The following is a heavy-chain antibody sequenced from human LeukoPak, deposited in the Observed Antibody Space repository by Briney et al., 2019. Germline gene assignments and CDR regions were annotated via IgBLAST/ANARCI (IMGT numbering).Heavy chain of an antibody. V-gene: IGHV1-69*08. CDR2: ITPIIDSV. D-gene: IGHD1-26*01. Sequence: GSSVKVSCKTSGGTFTSHIFSWVRQAPGQGLDWMGKITPIIDSVKYSEKFRDRLTITGDSSTGTAYMELNNLTPEDTALYYCTRVNLRGSQYNWFDPWGQGTLVIVSS. CDR3: TRVNLRGSQYNWFDP. CDR1: GGTFTSHI. J-gene: IGHJ5*02.